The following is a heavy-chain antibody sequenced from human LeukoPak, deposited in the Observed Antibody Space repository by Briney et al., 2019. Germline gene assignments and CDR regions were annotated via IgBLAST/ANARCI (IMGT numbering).Heavy chain of an antibody. CDR2: ISGSGGTT. J-gene: IGHJ5*02. CDR1: AFGFNTYA. Sequence: PGGSLRLSCAASAFGFNTYAMSWVRQAPGKGLEWVSVISGSGGTTDYADSVKGRFTISRDNSNNTLYLQMNSLRGEDTAVYYCAKGGNRAYCSSRNCQNWFDPWGQGTLVIVSS. D-gene: IGHD2-2*01. CDR3: AKGGNRAYCSSRNCQNWFDP. V-gene: IGHV3-23*01.